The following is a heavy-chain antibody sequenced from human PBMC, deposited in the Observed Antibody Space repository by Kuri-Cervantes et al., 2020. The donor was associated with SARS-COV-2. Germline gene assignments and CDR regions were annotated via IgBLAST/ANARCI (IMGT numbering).Heavy chain of an antibody. J-gene: IGHJ4*02. Sequence: SETLSLTCTVSGGSISSSSYYWGWIRQPPGKGLEWIGSIYYSGSTYYNPSLKSRVTISVDTSKNQFSLKLSSVTAADTAVYYCARKGLWSDYLNWGQGTLVTVSS. V-gene: IGHV4-39*07. CDR1: GGSISSSSYY. CDR2: IYYSGST. CDR3: ARKGLWSDYLN. D-gene: IGHD3-3*01.